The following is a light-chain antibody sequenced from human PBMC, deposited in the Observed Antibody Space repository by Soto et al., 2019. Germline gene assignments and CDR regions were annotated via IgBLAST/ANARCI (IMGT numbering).Light chain of an antibody. Sequence: DIQLPKSPSFLSASVGDRVTITCRASQDISYYLAWYQQKPGKAPKLLIYAASTLYGGVPSRFSGSGSGTDFALTITSLQAEDFATYYCQQLRMYPSTVGGGTKVDIK. V-gene: IGKV1-9*01. CDR3: QQLRMYPST. CDR1: QDISYY. J-gene: IGKJ4*01. CDR2: AAS.